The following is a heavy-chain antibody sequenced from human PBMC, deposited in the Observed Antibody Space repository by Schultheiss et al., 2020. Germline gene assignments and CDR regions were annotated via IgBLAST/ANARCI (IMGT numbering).Heavy chain of an antibody. CDR2: IYYSGST. V-gene: IGHV4-61*08. J-gene: IGHJ6*03. Sequence: SETLSLTCIVSGDSIRRGDYFWSWVRQLPGTGLEWIGYIYYSGSTNYNPSLKSRVTISVDTSKNQFSLKLSSVTAADTAVYYCAGHDCSSTSCSLYYYYYYMDVWGKGTTVTVSS. CDR1: GDSIRRGDYF. CDR3: AGHDCSSTSCSLYYYYYYMDV. D-gene: IGHD2-2*01.